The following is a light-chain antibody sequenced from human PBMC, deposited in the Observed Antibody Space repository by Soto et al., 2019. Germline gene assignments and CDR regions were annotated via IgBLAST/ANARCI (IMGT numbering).Light chain of an antibody. CDR1: SSDVGIYNY. Sequence: QSVLTQPASVSGSPGQSITSSCTGTSSDVGIYNYVSWYQQHPAKVPKLIIYEVSHRPSGVSNRFSGSKSGNTASLTISGLQAEDEAHYYCSSYTSSTTVLFGGGTKLTVL. J-gene: IGLJ2*01. CDR3: SSYTSSTTVL. CDR2: EVS. V-gene: IGLV2-14*01.